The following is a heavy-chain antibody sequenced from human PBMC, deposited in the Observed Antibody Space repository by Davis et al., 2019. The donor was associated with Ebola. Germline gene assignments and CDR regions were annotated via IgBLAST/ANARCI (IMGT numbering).Heavy chain of an antibody. CDR3: ARADALAGKKDSYYGMDV. Sequence: GGSLRLSCAASGFAFNSYTMNWVHQAPGKVLEWVSSISPTISHISSAVSLKGRFTISRDNAKNSLFLQLNSLRAEDTAVYYCARADALAGKKDSYYGMDVWGQGTTVTVSS. V-gene: IGHV3-21*01. J-gene: IGHJ6*02. D-gene: IGHD6-19*01. CDR2: ISPTISHI. CDR1: GFAFNSYT.